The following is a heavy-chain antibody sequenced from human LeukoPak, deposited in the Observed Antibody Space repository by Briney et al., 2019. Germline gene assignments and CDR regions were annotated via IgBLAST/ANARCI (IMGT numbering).Heavy chain of an antibody. D-gene: IGHD3-3*01. CDR3: ARELTRFWSGYYNYFDY. V-gene: IGHV4-34*01. CDR1: GGSFSGYY. CDR2: INHSGST. J-gene: IGHJ4*02. Sequence: SETLSLTCAVYGGSFSGYYGSWIRQPPGKGLEWIGEINHSGSTNYNPSLKSRVTISVDTSKNQFSLKLSSVTAADTAVYYCARELTRFWSGYYNYFDYWGQGTPVTVSS.